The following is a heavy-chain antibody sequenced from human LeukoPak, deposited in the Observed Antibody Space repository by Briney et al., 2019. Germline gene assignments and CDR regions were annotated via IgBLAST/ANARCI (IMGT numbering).Heavy chain of an antibody. V-gene: IGHV1-69*05. CDR3: AGQGGYDYS. D-gene: IGHD5-12*01. CDR2: IIPIFGTA. J-gene: IGHJ4*02. Sequence: GASVKVSCKACGGTFSSYAISWVRQAPGQGLELMGRIIPIFGTANYAQKFQGRVTITTDESTSTAYMELSSLRSEDTAVYYCAGQGGYDYSWGQGTLVTVSP. CDR1: GGTFSSYA.